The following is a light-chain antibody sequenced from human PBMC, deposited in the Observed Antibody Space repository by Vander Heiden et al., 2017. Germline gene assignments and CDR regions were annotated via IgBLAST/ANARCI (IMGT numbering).Light chain of an antibody. J-gene: IGLJ2*01. V-gene: IGLV2-14*01. CDR2: DVS. CDR1: SNDVGGFDY. Sequence: QSAQTQPAPVSGSPGRSSTIPCPGSSNDVGGFDYFSRYHLHPGKPPKLKIYDVSDRPSGVSNRFAGSESGNTASLTISEIQAEDEAHYYCCSYASSSTLVFGGGTKLTVL. CDR3: CSYASSSTLV.